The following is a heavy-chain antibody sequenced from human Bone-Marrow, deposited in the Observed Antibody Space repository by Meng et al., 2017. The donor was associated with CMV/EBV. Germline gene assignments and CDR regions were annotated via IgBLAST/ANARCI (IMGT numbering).Heavy chain of an antibody. V-gene: IGHV1-8*01. CDR1: GYTCTSYD. CDR2: MNPNSGNT. CDR3: ARVARRFTIFSPY. J-gene: IGHJ4*02. D-gene: IGHD3-9*01. Sequence: ASVKVSCKASGYTCTSYDINWVRLATGQGLEWMGWMNPNSGNTGYAQKFQGRVTMTRNTSISTAYMELSSLRSEDTAVYYCARVARRFTIFSPYWGQGTLVTVSS.